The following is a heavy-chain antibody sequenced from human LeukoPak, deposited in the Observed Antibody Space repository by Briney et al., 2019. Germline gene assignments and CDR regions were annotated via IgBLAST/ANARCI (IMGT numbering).Heavy chain of an antibody. V-gene: IGHV1-18*01. CDR1: GYTFNTYG. J-gene: IGHJ4*02. CDR3: AIAEGDHYGGNSGGGFDY. D-gene: IGHD4-23*01. Sequence: ASVKVSCKASGYTFNTYGITWVRQAPGQGLEWMGWISGYNGKPKYAQKLQDRVTMTTDTSTTTAYMELRSLRSDDTAVYYCAIAEGDHYGGNSGGGFDYWGQGTLVTVSS. CDR2: ISGYNGKP.